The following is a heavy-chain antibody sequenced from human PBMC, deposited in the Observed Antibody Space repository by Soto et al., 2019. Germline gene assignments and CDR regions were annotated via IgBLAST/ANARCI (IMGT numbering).Heavy chain of an antibody. Sequence: VGSLRVSCAASGFTFSSYAMSWVRQAPGKGLEWVSAISGSGGSTYYADSVKGRFTISRDNSKNTLYLQMKSLRAEDTAVYYCAKDAERDGYNLEYYYGMDVWGQGTTVTVSS. J-gene: IGHJ6*02. CDR1: GFTFSSYA. V-gene: IGHV3-23*01. CDR3: AKDAERDGYNLEYYYGMDV. CDR2: ISGSGGST. D-gene: IGHD5-12*01.